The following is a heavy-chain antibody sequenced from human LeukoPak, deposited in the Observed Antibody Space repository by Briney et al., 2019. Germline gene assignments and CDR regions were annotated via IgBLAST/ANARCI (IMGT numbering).Heavy chain of an antibody. D-gene: IGHD6-19*01. Sequence: PGGSLRLSCAASGFTFSSYSMNWVRQAPGKGLEWVSSISSSSSYIYYADSVKGRFTISRDNAKNSLYLQMNSLRAEDTAVYYCARMVLEYSSGWYVWGQGTLVTVSS. CDR2: ISSSSSYI. V-gene: IGHV3-21*01. J-gene: IGHJ4*02. CDR3: ARMVLEYSSGWYV. CDR1: GFTFSSYS.